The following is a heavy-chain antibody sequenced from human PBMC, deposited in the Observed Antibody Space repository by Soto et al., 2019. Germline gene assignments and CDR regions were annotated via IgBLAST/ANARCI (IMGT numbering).Heavy chain of an antibody. V-gene: IGHV4-59*08. CDR1: GDSISSYY. CDR3: ARHGSSGWQEPPGVQH. J-gene: IGHJ1*01. Sequence: PSETLSLTCTVSGDSISSYYWSWIRQPPGKGLEWIGYIYYSGSTNYNPSLKSRVTISVDRSKTQFSLKLNSVTAADTAVYYCARHGSSGWQEPPGVQHWGQGTLVTVS. CDR2: IYYSGST. D-gene: IGHD6-25*01.